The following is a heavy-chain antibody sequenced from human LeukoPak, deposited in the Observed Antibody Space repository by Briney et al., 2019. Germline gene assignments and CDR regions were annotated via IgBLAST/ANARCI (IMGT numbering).Heavy chain of an antibody. D-gene: IGHD5-12*01. V-gene: IGHV1-2*02. CDR2: INPNSGGT. Sequence: GASVKVSCKASGYTFTGYYMHWVRQAPGQGLEWMGWINPNSGGTNYAQKFQGRVTMTRDTSISTAYMELSRLRSDDTAVYYCARVEKHSGYAKYFDYWGQGTLVTVSS. CDR1: GYTFTGYY. CDR3: ARVEKHSGYAKYFDY. J-gene: IGHJ4*02.